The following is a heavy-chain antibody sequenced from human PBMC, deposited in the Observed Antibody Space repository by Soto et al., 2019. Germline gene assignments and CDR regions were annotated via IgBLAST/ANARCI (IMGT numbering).Heavy chain of an antibody. Sequence: QIQLVQSGAEVKKPGSSVKVSCKASGSTFCSYTISGVRQAPGQGLEWMGRIIPILDIANYAQKFQGRVTITADKSTSTAYMELSRLRSEDTAVYYCARGGEDAFDIWGQGTMVTVSS. CDR3: ARGGEDAFDI. CDR2: IIPILDIA. J-gene: IGHJ3*02. CDR1: GSTFCSYT. V-gene: IGHV1-69*02. D-gene: IGHD3-16*01.